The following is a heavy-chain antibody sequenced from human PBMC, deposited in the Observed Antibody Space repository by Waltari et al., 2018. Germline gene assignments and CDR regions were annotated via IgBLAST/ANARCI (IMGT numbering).Heavy chain of an antibody. V-gene: IGHV4-4*02. J-gene: IGHJ4*02. CDR1: GESISSGSW. Sequence: QVQLQESVPGLVKPSGTLSLTCAVSGESISSGSWYSWVRQPPGKGLEWIGEISPSGYTNPNPSLKSRLTISADNSENQLSLKLTSVTAADTAVYYCTRSFDDWGQGTLVTVSS. CDR3: TRSFDD. CDR2: ISPSGYT.